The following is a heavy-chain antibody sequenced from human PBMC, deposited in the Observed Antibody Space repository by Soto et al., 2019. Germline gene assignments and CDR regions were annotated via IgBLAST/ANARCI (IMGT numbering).Heavy chain of an antibody. CDR1: GFTFSSYC. D-gene: IGHD6-19*01. J-gene: IGHJ4*02. CDR2: IWYDGSNK. Sequence: VGSLRLSCAASGFTFSSYCMHWVRQAPGKGLEWVAVIWYDGSNKYYADSVKGRFTISRDNSKNTLYLQMNSLRAEDTAVYYCARDHSSGWSYFDYWGQGTLVTVSS. CDR3: ARDHSSGWSYFDY. V-gene: IGHV3-33*01.